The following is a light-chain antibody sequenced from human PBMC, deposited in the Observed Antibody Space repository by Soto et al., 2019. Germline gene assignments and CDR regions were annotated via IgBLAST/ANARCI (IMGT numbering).Light chain of an antibody. Sequence: DIQMTQSPSSLSASVADRVTITCRASQSMPSYLNWYQQKPGKAPKLLIYAASSLQSGVPSRFSGSGSGTDFTLTISSLQPEDFATYYCQQSYSTPTSITFGQGTRLEI. V-gene: IGKV1-39*01. CDR3: QQSYSTPTSIT. J-gene: IGKJ5*01. CDR1: QSMPSY. CDR2: AAS.